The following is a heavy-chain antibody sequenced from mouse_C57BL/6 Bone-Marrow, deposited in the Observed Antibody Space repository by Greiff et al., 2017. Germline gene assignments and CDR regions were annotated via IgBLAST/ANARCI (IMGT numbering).Heavy chain of an antibody. J-gene: IGHJ3*01. D-gene: IGHD2-4*01. CDR2: IGPNSGGS. CDR3: ATDDYPWFAY. CDR1: GYTFTSYW. V-gene: IGHV1-72*01. Sequence: QVQLQQPGAELVKPGASVKLSCKASGYTFTSYWMHWVQQTPGRGLEWIGRIGPNSGGSKYNEKFKSKATLTVDKHSSPDYMLLSSLTSEESAVYYCATDDYPWFAYWGQGTLVTVSA.